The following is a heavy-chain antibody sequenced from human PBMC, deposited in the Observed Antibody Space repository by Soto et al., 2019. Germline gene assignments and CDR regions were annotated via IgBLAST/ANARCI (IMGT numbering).Heavy chain of an antibody. V-gene: IGHV1-18*01. J-gene: IGHJ2*01. D-gene: IGHD4-17*01. CDR1: GYTVTSYG. CDR3: AKTYGDFYWYFDL. CDR2: IRVYNGAT. Sequence: QAQLVQSGTEVKRHGASVKVSGKASGYTVTSYGISWVREAPGQGLEWMGWIRVYNGATNYAEKLQGRVTVTIDPSANTAYMELRNLRSDDTAVYFCAKTYGDFYWYFDLWGRGTLVTVSS.